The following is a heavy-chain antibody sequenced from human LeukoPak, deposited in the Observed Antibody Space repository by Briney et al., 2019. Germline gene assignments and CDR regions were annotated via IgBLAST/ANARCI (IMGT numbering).Heavy chain of an antibody. CDR1: GGSINNYH. Sequence: SETLSLTCSVSGGSINNYHWSWIRQPPGKGLEWRGNIYVSGTTNYNSSLKSRLTISVDTFKNQLSLNLQSVTAADTAMYYCARHRYDTGGKKGVNWFDPWGQGTLVTVSS. CDR2: IYVSGTT. V-gene: IGHV4-59*01. CDR3: ARHRYDTGGKKGVNWFDP. D-gene: IGHD4-23*01. J-gene: IGHJ5*02.